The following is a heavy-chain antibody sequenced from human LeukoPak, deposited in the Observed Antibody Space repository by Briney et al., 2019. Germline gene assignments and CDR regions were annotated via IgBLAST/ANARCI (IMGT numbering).Heavy chain of an antibody. V-gene: IGHV4-59*01. CDR1: GGSISSYY. CDR3: ARVRDTPSGEPAFDI. Sequence: PSETLSLTCTVSGGSISSYYWSWIRQPPGKGLEWIEYIYYSGGTNYNPSLKSRVTISVDTSKNQFSLKLSSVTAADTAVYYCARVRDTPSGEPAFDIWGQGTMVTVSS. D-gene: IGHD3-10*01. J-gene: IGHJ3*02. CDR2: IYYSGGT.